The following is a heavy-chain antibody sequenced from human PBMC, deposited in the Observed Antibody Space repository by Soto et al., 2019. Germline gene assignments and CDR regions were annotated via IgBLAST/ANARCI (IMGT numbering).Heavy chain of an antibody. D-gene: IGHD3-10*01. CDR3: ARDAFEIYYKFGLDV. J-gene: IGHJ6*02. CDR1: GFSFSDYE. Sequence: PGGSLRLSCAASGFSFSDYEMNWVRQTPGKGLEWLSYISSSGGTIKYADSLKGRFTISRDNAKNSLYLQMHSLRADDTAAYDCARDAFEIYYKFGLDVWGRGTPVTVSS. CDR2: ISSSGGTI. V-gene: IGHV3-48*03.